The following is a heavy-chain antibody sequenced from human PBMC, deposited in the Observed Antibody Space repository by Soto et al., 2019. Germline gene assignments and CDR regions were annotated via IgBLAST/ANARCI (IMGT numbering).Heavy chain of an antibody. V-gene: IGHV1-46*01. CDR1: GYTFTSYY. CDR3: ARGKQQLVGGMDV. D-gene: IGHD6-13*01. J-gene: IGHJ6*02. Sequence: ASVKVSCKASGYTFTSYYMHWVRQAPGQGLEWMGIINPSGGSTSYAQKFQGRVTMTRDTSTSTVYMELSSLTTQDTSVYYWARGKQQLVGGMDVWGQGTTVTVSS. CDR2: INPSGGST.